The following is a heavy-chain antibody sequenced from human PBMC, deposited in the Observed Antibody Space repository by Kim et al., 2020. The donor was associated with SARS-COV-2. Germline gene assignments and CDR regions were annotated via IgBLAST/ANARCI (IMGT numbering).Heavy chain of an antibody. D-gene: IGHD3-10*01. J-gene: IGHJ3*02. CDR3: ARRELFDAFDI. Sequence: SETLSLTCTVSGGSIRSYYWSWIRQPPGKGLEWIGYIYYSGSTNYNPSLKSRVTISVDTSKNQFSLKLSSVTAADTAVYYCARRELFDAFDIWGQGTMVT. CDR2: IYYSGST. CDR1: GGSIRSYY. V-gene: IGHV4-59*13.